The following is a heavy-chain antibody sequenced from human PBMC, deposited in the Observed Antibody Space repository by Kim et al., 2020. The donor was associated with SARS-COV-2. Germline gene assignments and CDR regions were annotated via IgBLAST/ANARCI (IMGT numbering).Heavy chain of an antibody. CDR2: IYYSGST. J-gene: IGHJ4*02. V-gene: IGHV4-31*03. D-gene: IGHD4-17*01. CDR1: GGSISSGGYY. CDR3: ARGSDYGGNSVGYYFDY. Sequence: SETLSLTCTVSGGSISSGGYYWSWIRQHPGKGLEWIGYIYYSGSTYYNPSLKSRVTISVDTSKNQFSLKLSSVTAADTAVYYCARGSDYGGNSVGYYFDYWGQGTLVTVSS.